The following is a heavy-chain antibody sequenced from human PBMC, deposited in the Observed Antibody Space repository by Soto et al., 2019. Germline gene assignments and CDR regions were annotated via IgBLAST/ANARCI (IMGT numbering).Heavy chain of an antibody. Sequence: QVQLLQSGPEVTNPGSSVKFPCKAPGGTFSSYAISWVRQAPGQGLEWMGGFIPIFGTANNAQKFQGRVTITADESTSTAYMELSSLRSEDTAVYYCARDQITIFGVVRNYYCYGMDVWGQGTTVTVSS. CDR1: GGTFSSYA. V-gene: IGHV1-69*01. CDR2: FIPIFGTA. CDR3: ARDQITIFGVVRNYYCYGMDV. D-gene: IGHD3-3*01. J-gene: IGHJ6*02.